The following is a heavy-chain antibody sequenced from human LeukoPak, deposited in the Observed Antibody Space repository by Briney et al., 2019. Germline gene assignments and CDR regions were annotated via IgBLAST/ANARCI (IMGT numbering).Heavy chain of an antibody. CDR1: GFTFSSYG. Sequence: PGGSLRLSCAASGFTFSSYGMLWVRQAPGKGLERVAVIWYDGSNKYYADSVKGRFTISRDNSKNTLYLQMNSLRAEDTAVYYCARERQGIAEAGYFDYWGQGTLVTVST. V-gene: IGHV3-33*01. J-gene: IGHJ4*02. CDR3: ARERQGIAEAGYFDY. CDR2: IWYDGSNK. D-gene: IGHD6-19*01.